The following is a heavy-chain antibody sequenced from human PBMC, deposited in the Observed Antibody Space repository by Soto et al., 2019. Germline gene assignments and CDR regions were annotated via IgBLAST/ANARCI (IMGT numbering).Heavy chain of an antibody. CDR1: GFTFSSYA. Sequence: GGSLRLSCAASGFTFSSYAMSWVRQAPGKGLEWVSAISGSGGSTYYADSVKGRFTISRDNSKNTLYLQMNSLRAEDTAVYYCAKAPRRVDTAMVIWLPPAFDYWGQGTLVTVSS. J-gene: IGHJ4*02. CDR2: ISGSGGST. D-gene: IGHD5-18*01. V-gene: IGHV3-23*01. CDR3: AKAPRRVDTAMVIWLPPAFDY.